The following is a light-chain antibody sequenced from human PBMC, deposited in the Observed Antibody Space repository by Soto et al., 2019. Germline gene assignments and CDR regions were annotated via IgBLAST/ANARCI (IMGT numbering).Light chain of an antibody. V-gene: IGLV2-8*01. CDR3: SSYAGSNNLV. CDR2: EVS. J-gene: IGLJ3*02. CDR1: SSDVGGYNY. Sequence: QSALTQPPSASGSPGQSVTISCTGTSSDVGGYNYVSWYQQHPGKAPKRMIYEVSKRPSGVPDRFSGSKSGNTASLTVSGLKAEDEADYYCSSYAGSNNLVFGGGTQLTVL.